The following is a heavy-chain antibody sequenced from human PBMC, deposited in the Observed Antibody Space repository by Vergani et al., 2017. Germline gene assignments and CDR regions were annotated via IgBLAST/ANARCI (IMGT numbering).Heavy chain of an antibody. Sequence: QVRLEESGPGLVKPSETLSLTCSVSGYSIGSGFYWAWIRQSPGEGLQCLTSIHNRGKTYHNPSLKSRVSVSLDTSKNRFSLNLTSVTATDTAVYYCARSQCDYWYFDLWGPGSLVTVSS. CDR2: IHNRGKT. CDR1: GYSIGSGFY. D-gene: IGHD4-11*01. J-gene: IGHJ2*01. V-gene: IGHV4-38-2*01. CDR3: ARSQCDYWYFDL.